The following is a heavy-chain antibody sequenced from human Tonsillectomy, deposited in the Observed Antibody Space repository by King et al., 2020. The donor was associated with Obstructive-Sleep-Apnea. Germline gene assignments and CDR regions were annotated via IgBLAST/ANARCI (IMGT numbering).Heavy chain of an antibody. V-gene: IGHV3-7*01. Sequence: VQLVESGGGLVQPGGSLRLSCTVSGISFSNYWMNWVRQAPGRGLEWVANIKKDGSEKYYVDAVKGRFTISRDNAKNSLFLQMNSLRGEDTAVYFCALITGSDYWGQGTMVTVSS. CDR2: IKKDGSEK. CDR1: GISFSNYW. D-gene: IGHD1-1*01. J-gene: IGHJ4*02. CDR3: ALITGSDY.